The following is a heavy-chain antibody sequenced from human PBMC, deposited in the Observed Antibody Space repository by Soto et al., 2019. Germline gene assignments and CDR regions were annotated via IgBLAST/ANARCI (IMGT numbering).Heavy chain of an antibody. D-gene: IGHD4-17*01. CDR2: ISSSSSTI. J-gene: IGHJ5*02. CDR1: GCTFVNYS. CDR3: ARENYGDYLNWFDP. V-gene: IGHV3-48*02. Sequence: GLFLRRSCAASGCTFVNYSMSCVRQTPGKGLEWVSYISSSSSTIYYADSVKGRFTISRDNAKNSLYLQMNSLRDEDTVVYYCARENYGDYLNWFDPWGKGTLVTVSS.